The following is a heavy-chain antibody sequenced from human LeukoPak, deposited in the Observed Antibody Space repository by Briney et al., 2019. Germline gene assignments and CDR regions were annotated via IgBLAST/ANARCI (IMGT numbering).Heavy chain of an antibody. CDR3: ARGYLDWFDP. CDR2: IYYSGNT. CDR1: GGSISSYF. V-gene: IGHV4-59*01. Sequence: AETLSLTCTVSGGSISSYFWTWIRQPPGKGLEWIGYIYYSGNTSYNPPLKSRVTMSVDTSKTQFSLNLNSVTAADTAVYYCARGYLDWFDPWGQGTLVTVSS. D-gene: IGHD1-26*01. J-gene: IGHJ5*02.